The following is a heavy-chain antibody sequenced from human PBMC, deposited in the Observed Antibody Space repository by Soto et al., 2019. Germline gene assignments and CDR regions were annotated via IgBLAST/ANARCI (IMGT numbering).Heavy chain of an antibody. CDR2: IYYSGST. Sequence: QLQLQESGPGLVKPSETLSLTCTVSGGSISSSSYYWGWIRQPPGKGLEWIGSIYYSGSTYYNPSLKSRVTISVDTSKNQFSLKLSSVTAADTAVYYCARHPLIVGAPIDYWGQGTLVTVSS. J-gene: IGHJ4*02. CDR3: ARHPLIVGAPIDY. V-gene: IGHV4-39*01. CDR1: GGSISSSSYY. D-gene: IGHD1-26*01.